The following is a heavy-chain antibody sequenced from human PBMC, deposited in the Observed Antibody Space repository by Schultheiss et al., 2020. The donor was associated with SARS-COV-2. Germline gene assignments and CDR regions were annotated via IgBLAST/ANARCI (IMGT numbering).Heavy chain of an antibody. V-gene: IGHV5-51*01. CDR2: IYPTDSDT. CDR1: GYSFTNYW. Sequence: GGSLRLSCKGSGYSFTNYWIAWVRQMPGKGLEWMGIIYPTDSDTKYSPSFQGQVTISADKSIITAYLQWSSLKASDTAMYYCARERLHCGGDCGDYWGQGTLVTVSS. J-gene: IGHJ4*02. CDR3: ARERLHCGGDCGDY. D-gene: IGHD2-21*02.